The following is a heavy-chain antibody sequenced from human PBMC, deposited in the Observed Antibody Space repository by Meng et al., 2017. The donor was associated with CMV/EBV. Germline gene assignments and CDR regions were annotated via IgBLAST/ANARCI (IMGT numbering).Heavy chain of an antibody. CDR3: ARGRDCSSTRCYRGSIDY. D-gene: IGHD2-2*01. Sequence: LRLSSAVYGGSFSGYYWSCIRQPPGKGLEWIGEINHSGSTNYNPSLKSRVTISVDTSKNQFSLKLSSVTAADTAVYYCARGRDCSSTRCYRGSIDYWGQGTLVTVSS. CDR2: INHSGST. J-gene: IGHJ4*02. CDR1: GGSFSGYY. V-gene: IGHV4-34*01.